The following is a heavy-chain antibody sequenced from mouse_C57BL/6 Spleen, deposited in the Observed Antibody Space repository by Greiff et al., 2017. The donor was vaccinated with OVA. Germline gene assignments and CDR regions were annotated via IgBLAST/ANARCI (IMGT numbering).Heavy chain of an antibody. CDR3: TRLLDAMDY. D-gene: IGHD2-1*01. V-gene: IGHV5-9-1*02. J-gene: IGHJ4*01. CDR2: ISSGGDYI. CDR1: GFTFSSYA. Sequence: EVQLQESGEGLVKPGGSLKLSCAASGFTFSSYAMSWVRQTPEKRLEWVAYISSGGDYIYYAATVKGRLTISRDNARNTLYLQMSSLKSEDTAMYYCTRLLDAMDYWGQGTSVTVSS.